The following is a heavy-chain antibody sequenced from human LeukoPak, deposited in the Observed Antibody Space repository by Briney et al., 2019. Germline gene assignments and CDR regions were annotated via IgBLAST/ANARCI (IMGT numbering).Heavy chain of an antibody. J-gene: IGHJ6*03. Sequence: PSQTLSLTCTVSGGSISSGGYYWSWIRQPPGKGLEWIGYVYHSGSTYYNPSLKSRVTISVDRSKNQFSLKLSSVTAADTAVYYCAREPPNYYGSGSYEGNYYYYYMDVWGKGTTVTVSS. CDR2: VYHSGST. V-gene: IGHV4-30-2*01. D-gene: IGHD3-10*01. CDR3: AREPPNYYGSGSYEGNYYYYYMDV. CDR1: GGSISSGGYY.